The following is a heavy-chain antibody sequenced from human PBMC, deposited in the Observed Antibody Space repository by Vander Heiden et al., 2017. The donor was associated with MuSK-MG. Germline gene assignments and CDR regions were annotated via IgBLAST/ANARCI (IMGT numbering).Heavy chain of an antibody. CDR2: IYSGDT. Sequence: EVQLVESGAGLVQPGGSLRLPCAASGFTFSNDAMSWVRQAPGRGVEWVSAIYSGDTFYADSVKGRFTISRDNSKDTLYLKMNRLRAEDTAVYYCVKDQPGSGWFDWGQGTLVTVSS. V-gene: IGHV3-23*04. CDR1: GFTFSNDA. D-gene: IGHD6-19*01. CDR3: VKDQPGSGWFD. J-gene: IGHJ4*02.